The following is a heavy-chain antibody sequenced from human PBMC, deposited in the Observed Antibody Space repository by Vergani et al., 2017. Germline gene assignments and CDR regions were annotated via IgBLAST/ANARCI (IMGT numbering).Heavy chain of an antibody. CDR2: IYWDDDK. Sequence: QITLKESGPTLVKPTQTLTLTCTFSGFSLSTSGVGVGWIRQPPGKALEWLALIYWDDDKRYSPSLKSRLTITKDTSKSQVVLTMTNMDPVDTATYYCARDAPWYSSGWDYYYGMDVWGQGTTVTVSS. J-gene: IGHJ6*02. CDR3: ARDAPWYSSGWDYYYGMDV. CDR1: GFSLSTSGVG. V-gene: IGHV2-5*02. D-gene: IGHD6-19*01.